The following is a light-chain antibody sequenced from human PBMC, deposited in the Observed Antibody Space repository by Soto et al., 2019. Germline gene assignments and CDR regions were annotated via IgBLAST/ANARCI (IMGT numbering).Light chain of an antibody. J-gene: IGLJ2*01. CDR1: SSNIGAGYD. CDR2: VNI. Sequence: QSVLTQPPSVSGAPGQRVTISCTGSSSNIGAGYDVHWYQQLPGTAPKLLIYVNINRPSGVPDRFSGSKSGTSASLAITGLQAEDEADYYCQSYDSSLSVVSGGGTKVTVL. V-gene: IGLV1-40*01. CDR3: QSYDSSLSVV.